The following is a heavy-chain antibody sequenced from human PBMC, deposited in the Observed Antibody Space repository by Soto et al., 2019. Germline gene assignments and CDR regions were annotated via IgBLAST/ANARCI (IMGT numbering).Heavy chain of an antibody. CDR1: GFTFSSYS. D-gene: IGHD2-15*01. CDR3: ARGNWSQKIVVVVAATRGYYYYYGMDV. V-gene: IGHV3-48*02. CDR2: ISSSSSTI. Sequence: GGSLRLSCAASGFTFSSYSMNLVRQAPGKGLEWVSYISSSSSTIYYADSVKGRFTISRDNAKNSLYLQMNSLRDEDTAVYYCARGNWSQKIVVVVAATRGYYYYYGMDVWGQGTTVTVSS. J-gene: IGHJ6*02.